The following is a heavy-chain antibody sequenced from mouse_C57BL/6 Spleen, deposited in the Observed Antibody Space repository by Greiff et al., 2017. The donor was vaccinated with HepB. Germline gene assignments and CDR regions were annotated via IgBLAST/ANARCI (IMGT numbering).Heavy chain of an antibody. CDR1: GYTFTSYW. J-gene: IGHJ1*03. CDR2: IDPSDSYT. D-gene: IGHD1-1*01. CDR3: ARGPRYYYGSSYFDV. Sequence: VQLQQPGAELVKPGASVKLSCKASGYTFTSYWMQWVKQRPGQGLEWIGEIDPSDSYTNYNQKFKGKATLTVDTSSSTAYMQLSSLTSEDSAVYYCARGPRYYYGSSYFDVWGTGTTVTVSS. V-gene: IGHV1-50*01.